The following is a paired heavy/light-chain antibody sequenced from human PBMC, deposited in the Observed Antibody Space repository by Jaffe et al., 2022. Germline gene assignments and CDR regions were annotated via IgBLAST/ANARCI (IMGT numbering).Heavy chain of an antibody. CDR3: ARRPTYYYDSSGYPTGYFDL. CDR1: GGSISDYY. CDR2: IYHSGST. V-gene: IGHV4-59*01. D-gene: IGHD3-22*01. Sequence: QVQLQESGPGLVKPSETLSLTCTVSGGSISDYYWSWIRQPPGKRLEWIGYIYHSGSTNYNPSLKSPVTISIDASKNQLSLKLSSVTAADTAVYYCARRPTYYYDSSGYPTGYFDLWGRGTLVTVSS. J-gene: IGHJ2*01.
Light chain of an antibody. V-gene: IGKV3-20*01. Sequence: EIVLTQSPGTLSLSPGERATLSCRASQSVSSRYLAWYQHKPGQAPRLLIYGASSRATGIPDRFSGSGSGTDFTLTISRLEPEDFAVYYCQQYGSSPRTFGQGTRLEIK. CDR2: GAS. CDR3: QQYGSSPRT. CDR1: QSVSSRY. J-gene: IGKJ5*01.